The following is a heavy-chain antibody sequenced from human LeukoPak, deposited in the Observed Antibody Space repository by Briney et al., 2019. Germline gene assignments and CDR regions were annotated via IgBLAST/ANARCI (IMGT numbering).Heavy chain of an antibody. CDR3: AKLAKYFYGSETYYFFEH. V-gene: IGHV3-7*01. CDR1: GLSFTTYW. CDR2: IKQDGTEK. J-gene: IGHJ4*02. Sequence: PGESLRLSCGASGLSFTTYWMGWVRQAPGKGLEWVANIKQDGTEKYYVDSVKGRFTISRDNAKNSLYLQMNSLRVEDTAVYYCAKLAKYFYGSETYYFFEHWGQGTPVTASS. D-gene: IGHD3-10*01.